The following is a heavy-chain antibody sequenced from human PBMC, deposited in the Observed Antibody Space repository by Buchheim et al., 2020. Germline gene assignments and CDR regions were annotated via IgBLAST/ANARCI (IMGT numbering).Heavy chain of an antibody. D-gene: IGHD5/OR15-5a*01. CDR3: ASCLVKYYYYYYGMDV. CDR1: GFTFSSYA. Sequence: EVQLLESGGGLVQPGGSLRLSCAASGFTFSSYAMSWVRQAPGKGLEWVSAISGSGGSTYYADSVTGRSTISRDNSKNTPYLQMNSLRAEDTAVYYCASCLVKYYYYYYGMDVWGQGTT. V-gene: IGHV3-23*01. CDR2: ISGSGGST. J-gene: IGHJ6*02.